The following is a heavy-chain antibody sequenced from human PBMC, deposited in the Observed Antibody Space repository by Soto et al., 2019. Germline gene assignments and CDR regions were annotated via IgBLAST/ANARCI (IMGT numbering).Heavy chain of an antibody. CDR1: GYKFTTYG. D-gene: IGHD7-27*01. CDR2: ISTYNGNT. CDR3: ARGLGTNGLDV. V-gene: IGHV1-18*04. Sequence: QVQRLQSGAEVKKPGASVKVSCKASGYKFTTYGITWVRQAPGQGLEWLGGISTYNGNTDYAQNLQDRVTMTTETSKITAYFEVRSLTSDYTAVYFCARGLGTNGLDVWGTGTTVTVSS. J-gene: IGHJ6*04.